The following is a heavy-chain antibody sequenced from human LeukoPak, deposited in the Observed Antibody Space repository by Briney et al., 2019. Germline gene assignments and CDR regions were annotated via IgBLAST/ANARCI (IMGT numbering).Heavy chain of an antibody. Sequence: GGSLRLSCAASGFTFSSSWMSWVRQAPGQGLKWVTNIKQDGSEKYYVDSVKGRFTISRDNAKNSLYLQTNSLRAEDTAVYYCARDKGYFDYWGQETLVTVSS. CDR1: GFTFSSSW. J-gene: IGHJ4*02. V-gene: IGHV3-7*01. CDR2: IKQDGSEK. CDR3: ARDKGYFDY.